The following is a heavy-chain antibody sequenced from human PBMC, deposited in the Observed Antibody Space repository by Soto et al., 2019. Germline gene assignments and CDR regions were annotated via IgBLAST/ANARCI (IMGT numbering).Heavy chain of an antibody. CDR2: ISAYNGNT. V-gene: IGHV1-18*01. CDR3: ARGLIVVVVAANTYFEY. J-gene: IGHJ4*02. D-gene: IGHD2-15*01. Sequence: ASVKVSCKASGYTFTSYGISWVRQAPGQGLEWMGWISAYNGNTNYAQKLQGRVTMTTDTSTSTAYMELRSLRSDETAVYYCARGLIVVVVAANTYFEYWGQGTPVTVSS. CDR1: GYTFTSYG.